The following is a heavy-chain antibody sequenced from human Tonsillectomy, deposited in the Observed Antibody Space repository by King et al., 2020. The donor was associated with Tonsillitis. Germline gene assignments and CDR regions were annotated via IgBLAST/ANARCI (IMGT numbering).Heavy chain of an antibody. CDR2: IKSKTDGGTT. CDR1: AFTVSLAC. V-gene: IGHV3-15*07. Sequence: VQLVESGGGLVKPGGSLRLSCAASAFTVSLACMNWVRQGTGKGLEWVGHIKSKTDGGTTDYAAPVKGRFTISRDDSKTTLYLQMNSLKTEDTAVYYCTTYSSDFLSVPGDDTFDICGPGTMVTFSS. CDR3: TTYSSDFLSVPGDDTFDI. J-gene: IGHJ3*02. D-gene: IGHD3-3*01.